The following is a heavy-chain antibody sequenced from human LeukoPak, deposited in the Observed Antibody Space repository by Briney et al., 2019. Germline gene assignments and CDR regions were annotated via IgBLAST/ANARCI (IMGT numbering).Heavy chain of an antibody. Sequence: HAGGSLRLSCVVSGFTFRSSWMGWFRQAPGKGLEWVGFIRSKGYGETTEYAASVKGRFTTSRDDSKSIAYLQINSLKTEDTAVYYCARELRYSYGQYYFDSWGQGTLVTVST. CDR2: IRSKGYGETT. CDR3: ARELRYSYGQYYFDS. CDR1: GFTFRSSW. D-gene: IGHD5-18*01. V-gene: IGHV3-49*03. J-gene: IGHJ4*02.